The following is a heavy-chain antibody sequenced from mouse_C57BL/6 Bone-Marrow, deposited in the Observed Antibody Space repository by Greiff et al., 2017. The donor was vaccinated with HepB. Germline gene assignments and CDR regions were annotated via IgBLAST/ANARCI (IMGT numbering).Heavy chain of an antibody. V-gene: IGHV5-2*01. Sequence: EVQRVESGGGLVQPGESLKLSCESNEYEFPSHDMSWVRKTPEKRLELVAAIISDGGSTYYPDTMERRFIISRDNTKKTLYLQMSSLRSEDTALYYCARPITTVVGGYFDVWGTGTTVTVSS. D-gene: IGHD1-1*01. CDR3: ARPITTVVGGYFDV. CDR1: EYEFPSHD. J-gene: IGHJ1*03. CDR2: IISDGGST.